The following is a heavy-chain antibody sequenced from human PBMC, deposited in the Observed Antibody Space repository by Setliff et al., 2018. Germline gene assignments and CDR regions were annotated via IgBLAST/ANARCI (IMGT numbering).Heavy chain of an antibody. V-gene: IGHV1-2*02. J-gene: IGHJ4*02. CDR3: AKQGDLAFDY. D-gene: IGHD3-16*01. CDR2: INPKSGGT. CDR1: GYPFVGYY. Sequence: RASVKVSCKASGYPFVGYYIYWMRQTPGQGFEWMGWINPKSGGTKYAVKFQGRVTMTRDTSINTIYMELSSLTSDDTAIYYCAKQGDLAFDYWGQGTQVTVS.